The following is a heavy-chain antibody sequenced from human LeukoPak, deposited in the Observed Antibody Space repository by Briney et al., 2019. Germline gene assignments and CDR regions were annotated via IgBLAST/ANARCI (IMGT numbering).Heavy chain of an antibody. V-gene: IGHV3-7*02. CDR3: LAWASPTPY. J-gene: IGHJ1*01. Sequence: PWGSLRLSCTVSEFTFSTSWMNWVGQAPGKGLEWVANLNPDGSVGRYVDSVKGRFSVSRDNGQNTGYLQMNSLRVDDTGVYFCLAWASPTPYWGPGTPVAVTS. D-gene: IGHD1-26*01. CDR2: LNPDGSVG. CDR1: EFTFSTSW.